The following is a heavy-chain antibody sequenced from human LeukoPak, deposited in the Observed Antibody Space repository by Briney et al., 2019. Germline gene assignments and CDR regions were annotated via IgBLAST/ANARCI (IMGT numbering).Heavy chain of an antibody. V-gene: IGHV1-69*13. D-gene: IGHD6-19*01. CDR3: ARDHSSGLYYFDY. CDR2: IIPIFGTA. Sequence: WASVKVSCKAPGDTFSSSGVSWVRQAPGQGLEWMGGIIPIFGTANYAQKFQGKVTITADESTSAAYMELSILRSEDTAVYYCARDHSSGLYYFDYWGQGTLVTVSS. J-gene: IGHJ4*02. CDR1: GDTFSSSG.